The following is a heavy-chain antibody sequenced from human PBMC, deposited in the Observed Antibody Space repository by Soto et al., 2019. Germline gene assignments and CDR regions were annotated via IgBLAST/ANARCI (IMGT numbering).Heavy chain of an antibody. D-gene: IGHD3-10*01. CDR2: IYYSGST. Sequence: SETLSLTCTVSGGSISSGDYYWSWIRQPPGKGLEWIGYIYYSGSTYYNPSLKSRVTISVDTSKNQFSLKLSSVTAADTAVYYCARGDLTYYYGSGSYFEYNWFDPWGQGTLVTVSS. J-gene: IGHJ5*02. V-gene: IGHV4-30-4*01. CDR3: ARGDLTYYYGSGSYFEYNWFDP. CDR1: GGSISSGDYY.